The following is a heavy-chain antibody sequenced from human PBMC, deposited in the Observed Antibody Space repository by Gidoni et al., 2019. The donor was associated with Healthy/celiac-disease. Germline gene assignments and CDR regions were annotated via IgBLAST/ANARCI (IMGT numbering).Heavy chain of an antibody. CDR2: IIPIFGTA. CDR3: AREPYYDSSGYYESAPYDY. CDR1: GGTFSSYA. D-gene: IGHD3-22*01. Sequence: QVQLVQSGAEVKKPGSSVKVSCKASGGTFSSYAISWVRQAPGQGLEWMGGIIPIFGTANYAQKFQGRVTITADESTSTAYMELSSLRSEDTAVYYCAREPYYDSSGYYESAPYDYWGQGTLVTVSS. V-gene: IGHV1-69*01. J-gene: IGHJ4*02.